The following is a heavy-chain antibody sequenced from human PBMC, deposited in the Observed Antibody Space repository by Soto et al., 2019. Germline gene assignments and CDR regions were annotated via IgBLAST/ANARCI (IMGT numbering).Heavy chain of an antibody. CDR1: GFTFSSYA. CDR3: ATGYDSSGYDY. D-gene: IGHD3-22*01. V-gene: IGHV3-23*01. Sequence: EVQLLESGGGLVQPGGSLRLSCAASGFTFSSYAMSWVRQAPGKGLEWVSALRGSGISTYYADTVKGRFTISRDNSRNTLYLQMNSLRAEDTAVYYCATGYDSSGYDYWGQGTLVTVSS. J-gene: IGHJ4*02. CDR2: LRGSGIST.